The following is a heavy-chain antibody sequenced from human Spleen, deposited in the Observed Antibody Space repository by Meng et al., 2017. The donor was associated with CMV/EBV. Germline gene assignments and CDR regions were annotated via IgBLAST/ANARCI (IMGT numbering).Heavy chain of an antibody. D-gene: IGHD6-6*01. CDR2: IGSGGDAI. CDR1: GFSFSDYY. CDR3: ARVFGSSGGMDV. J-gene: IGHJ6*02. V-gene: IGHV3-11*01. Sequence: GGSLRLSCAASGFSFSDYYMSWIRQAPDKGLEWVSYIGSGGDAIYYADSVKGRFTVSRDNAKKSLFLQMNSLRSEDTAVYYCARVFGSSGGMDVWGQGTTVTVSS.